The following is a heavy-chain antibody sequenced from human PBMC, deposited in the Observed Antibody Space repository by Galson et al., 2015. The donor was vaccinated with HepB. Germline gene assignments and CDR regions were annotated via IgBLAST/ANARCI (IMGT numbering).Heavy chain of an antibody. D-gene: IGHD3-22*01. CDR3: ASSYSHYYDSSGYYRGWAYYYGMDV. Sequence: QSGAEVKKPGESLRISCKGSGYSFTSYWISWVRQMPGKGLEWMGRIDPSDSYTNYSPSFQGHVTISADKSISTAYLQWSSLKASDTAMYYCASSYSHYYDSSGYYRGWAYYYGMDVWGQGTTVTVSS. V-gene: IGHV5-10-1*01. CDR2: IDPSDSYT. J-gene: IGHJ6*02. CDR1: GYSFTSYW.